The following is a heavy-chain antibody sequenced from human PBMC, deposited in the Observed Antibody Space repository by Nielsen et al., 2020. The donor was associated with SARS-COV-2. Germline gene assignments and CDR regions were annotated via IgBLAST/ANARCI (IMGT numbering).Heavy chain of an antibody. D-gene: IGHD6-13*01. CDR2: ISSSSSYI. J-gene: IGHJ4*02. V-gene: IGHV3-21*01. Sequence: GESLKISCAASGFTFSSYGMHWVRQAPGKGLEWVSSISSSSSYIYYADSVKGRFTISRDNAKNSLYLQMNSLRAEDTAVYYCAKDGSSWRFDYWGQGTLVTVSS. CDR1: GFTFSSYG. CDR3: AKDGSSWRFDY.